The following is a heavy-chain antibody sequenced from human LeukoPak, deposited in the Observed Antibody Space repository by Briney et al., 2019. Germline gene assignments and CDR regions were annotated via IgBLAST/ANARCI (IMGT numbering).Heavy chain of an antibody. CDR1: GFTFSSYS. CDR2: ISSSSSYI. Sequence: GGSLRPSCAASGFTFSSYSMNWVRQAPGKGLEWVSSISSSSSYIYYADSVKGRFTISRDNAKNSLYLQMNSLRAEDTAVYYCARDRRWLQFFDYWGQGTLVTVSS. J-gene: IGHJ4*02. CDR3: ARDRRWLQFFDY. D-gene: IGHD5-24*01. V-gene: IGHV3-21*01.